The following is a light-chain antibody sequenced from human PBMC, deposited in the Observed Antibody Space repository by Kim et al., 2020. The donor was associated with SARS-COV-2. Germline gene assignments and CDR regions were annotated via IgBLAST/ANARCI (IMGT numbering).Light chain of an antibody. CDR3: QAWDSSTGV. V-gene: IGLV3-1*01. Sequence: SVSPGQTASITCSGDKLGDKYACWYQQKPGQSPWLVIYQDSKRPSGIPERFSGSNSGNTATLTISGTQAMDEADYYCQAWDSSTGVFGGGTQLTVL. CDR1: KLGDKY. J-gene: IGLJ3*02. CDR2: QDS.